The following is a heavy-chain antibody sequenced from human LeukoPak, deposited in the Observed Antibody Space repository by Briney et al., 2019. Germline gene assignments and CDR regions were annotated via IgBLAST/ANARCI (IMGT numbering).Heavy chain of an antibody. D-gene: IGHD3-22*01. Sequence: QPSETLSLTCTVSGGSISSSSYYWGWIRQPPGKGLEWVAVISYDGSNKYYADSVKGRFTISRDNSKNTLYLQMNSLRAEDTAVYYCAKGGQSGSLSRYYFDYWGQGTLVTVSS. V-gene: IGHV3-30*18. CDR1: GGSISSSS. CDR3: AKGGQSGSLSRYYFDY. CDR2: ISYDGSNK. J-gene: IGHJ4*02.